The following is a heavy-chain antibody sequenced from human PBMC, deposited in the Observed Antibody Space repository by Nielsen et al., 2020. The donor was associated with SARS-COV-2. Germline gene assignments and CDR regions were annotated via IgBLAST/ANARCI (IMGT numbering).Heavy chain of an antibody. Sequence: ASVKVSCKASGYEFGTYGITWVRQAPGQGLEWMGWRSAYNGNTNSAQKFQGRLTMTTDTSSNTAFMELRGLTLDNTALYFCARAGARAGTQLQIWGQGTLVIVSS. CDR2: RSAYNGNT. CDR3: ARAGARAGTQLQI. CDR1: GYEFGTYG. D-gene: IGHD6-19*01. J-gene: IGHJ4*02. V-gene: IGHV1-18*01.